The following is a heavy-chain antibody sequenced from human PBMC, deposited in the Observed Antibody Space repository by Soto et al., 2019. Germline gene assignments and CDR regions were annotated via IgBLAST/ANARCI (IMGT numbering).Heavy chain of an antibody. J-gene: IGHJ5*01. CDR3: ARAGDARWLDS. Sequence: EVQLVESGGGLVQPGGSARLSCAASGFSVSGWYMDWVRQAPGKGLEWVARLKDSSQNYATEYAASVRGRFTVSRHASEYLIYLRLNSLKIEDTAVYYCARAGDARWLDSWGQGTLVTVS. V-gene: IGHV3-72*01. CDR1: GFSVSGWY. CDR2: LKDSSQNYAT.